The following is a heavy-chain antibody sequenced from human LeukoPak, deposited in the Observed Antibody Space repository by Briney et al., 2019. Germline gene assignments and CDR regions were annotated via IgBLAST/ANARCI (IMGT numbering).Heavy chain of an antibody. CDR3: ARQTAMGRSGDY. D-gene: IGHD5-18*01. Sequence: GESLKISCKASGYSFTSYWIGWVRQMPGKGLEWMGIIDPSDSETRYTPSFQGQVTISVNKSLTTADLQWNSLKASDTAMYYCARQTAMGRSGDYWGQGTLVTVSS. J-gene: IGHJ4*02. CDR2: IDPSDSET. CDR1: GYSFTSYW. V-gene: IGHV5-51*01.